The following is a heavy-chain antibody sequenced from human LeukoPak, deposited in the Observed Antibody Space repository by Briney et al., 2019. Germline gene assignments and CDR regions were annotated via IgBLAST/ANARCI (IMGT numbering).Heavy chain of an antibody. J-gene: IGHJ3*02. Sequence: GGSLRLSCEASGFTFSSYWMSWVRQAPGKGLEWVANIKQDGSEKYYADSVKGRFTISRDNSKNTVYLQMNSLRAEDTAVYYCARELREHGVFDIWGQGTMVTVSS. CDR1: GFTFSSYW. CDR2: IKQDGSEK. CDR3: ARELREHGVFDI. D-gene: IGHD1-26*01. V-gene: IGHV3-7*03.